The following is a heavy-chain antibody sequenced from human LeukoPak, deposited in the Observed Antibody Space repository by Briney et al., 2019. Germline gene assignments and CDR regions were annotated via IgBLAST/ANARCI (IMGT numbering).Heavy chain of an antibody. CDR2: IKQDGSEK. V-gene: IGHV3-7*01. CDR3: AREKRGTMVRGVIIRKNYYYYYMDV. CDR1: GFTFSSYW. J-gene: IGHJ6*03. D-gene: IGHD3-10*01. Sequence: GGSLRLSCAASGFTFSSYWMSWVRQAPGKGLEWVANIKQDGSEKYYVDSVKGRFTISRDNAKNSLYLQMNSLRAEDTAVYYCAREKRGTMVRGVIIRKNYYYYYMDVWGKGTTVTVSS.